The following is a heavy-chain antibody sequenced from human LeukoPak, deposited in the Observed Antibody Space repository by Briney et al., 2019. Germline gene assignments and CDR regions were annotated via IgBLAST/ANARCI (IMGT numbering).Heavy chain of an antibody. J-gene: IGHJ4*02. CDR3: ARDRGYIYGYAFDY. Sequence: GGSLRLSCAASGFTFSSYWMHWVRQDPGKGLVRVSRINSDGSTTTYADSVKGRFTISRDNAKNTLYLQMNSLRAEDTAVYYCARDRGYIYGYAFDYWGQGTLVTVSS. CDR1: GFTFSSYW. V-gene: IGHV3-74*01. CDR2: INSDGSTT. D-gene: IGHD5-18*01.